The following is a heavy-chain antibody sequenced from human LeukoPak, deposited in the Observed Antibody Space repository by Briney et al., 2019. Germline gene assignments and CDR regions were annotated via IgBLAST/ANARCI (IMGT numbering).Heavy chain of an antibody. J-gene: IGHJ2*01. CDR2: INHSGST. CDR3: ARDSSGWPRYWYFDL. D-gene: IGHD6-19*01. V-gene: IGHV4-34*01. Sequence: SETLSLTCAMYGGSFSGYYWSWIRQPPGKGLEWIGQINHSGSTNYNPSLKSRVTISVDTSKNQFSLKLSSVTAADTAVYYCARDSSGWPRYWYFDLWGRGTLVTVSS. CDR1: GGSFSGYY.